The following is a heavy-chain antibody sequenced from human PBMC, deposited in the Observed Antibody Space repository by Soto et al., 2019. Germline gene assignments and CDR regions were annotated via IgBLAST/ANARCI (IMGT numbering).Heavy chain of an antibody. CDR3: AREGGESSDGLYYFDS. D-gene: IGHD3-16*01. Sequence: PSETLSLTCPVSGGSTSSDNYWSWIRQPPGEGLEWIGHIYYSGNTDYNPSLKSRLAISIDTSKNQFSLKLSSVTAADTAVYFCAREGGESSDGLYYFDSWGQGSLVTVSS. CDR1: GGSTSSDNY. V-gene: IGHV4-30-4*01. J-gene: IGHJ4*02. CDR2: IYYSGNT.